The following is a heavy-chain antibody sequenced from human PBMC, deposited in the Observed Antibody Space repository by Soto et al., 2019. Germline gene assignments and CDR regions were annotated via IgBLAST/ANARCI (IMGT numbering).Heavy chain of an antibody. Sequence: GASVKVSCKASGYTFTSYAMHWVRQAPGQRFEWMGWINAGNGNTKYSQKFQGRVTITRDTSASTAYMELSSLRSEDTAVYYCARGGAVAGPYSTRGQGTLVTVSS. CDR2: INAGNGNT. J-gene: IGHJ4*02. D-gene: IGHD6-19*01. CDR1: GYTFTSYA. CDR3: ARGGAVAGPYST. V-gene: IGHV1-3*01.